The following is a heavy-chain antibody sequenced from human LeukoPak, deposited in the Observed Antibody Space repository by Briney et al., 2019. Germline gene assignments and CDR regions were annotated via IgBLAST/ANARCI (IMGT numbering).Heavy chain of an antibody. J-gene: IGHJ4*02. CDR3: AKQLLWFGELSRFDY. Sequence: GGSLRLSCAASGFTFSSYAMSRVRQAPGKGLEWVSSISGSGGSTYYAHSVKGRFTISRDNSKNTLYLQMNSLRAEDTGVYYCAKQLLWFGELSRFDYWGQGTLVTVSS. CDR1: GFTFSSYA. D-gene: IGHD3-10*01. CDR2: ISGSGGST. V-gene: IGHV3-23*01.